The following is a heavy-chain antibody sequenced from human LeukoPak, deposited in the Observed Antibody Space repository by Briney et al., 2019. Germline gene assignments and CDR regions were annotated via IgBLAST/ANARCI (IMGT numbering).Heavy chain of an antibody. V-gene: IGHV4-34*01. D-gene: IGHD5-18*01. J-gene: IGHJ4*02. CDR2: INHSGST. CDR3: ARVNSYGYVVGFDY. Sequence: SETLSLTCAVYGGSFSGYYWSWIRQPPGKGLEWIGEINHSGSTNYNPSLKSRVTISVDTSKNQFSLKLSSVTASDTAVYYCARVNSYGYVVGFDYWGQGTLVTVSS. CDR1: GGSFSGYY.